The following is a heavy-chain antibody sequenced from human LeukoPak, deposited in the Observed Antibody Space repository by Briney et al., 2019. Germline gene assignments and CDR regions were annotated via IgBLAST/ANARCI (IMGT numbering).Heavy chain of an antibody. J-gene: IGHJ4*02. V-gene: IGHV3-15*01. CDR1: GFTFSNAW. Sequence: GGSLRLSCAASGFTFSNAWMSWVREAPGKGLEWVGRIKSKTDGGTTDSAAPVKGRFIISRDDSKNTLYLQMNSLKTEDTGVYYCTTVGNWNPRSYWGQGTLVTVSS. CDR2: IKSKTDGGTT. CDR3: TTVGNWNPRSY. D-gene: IGHD1-20*01.